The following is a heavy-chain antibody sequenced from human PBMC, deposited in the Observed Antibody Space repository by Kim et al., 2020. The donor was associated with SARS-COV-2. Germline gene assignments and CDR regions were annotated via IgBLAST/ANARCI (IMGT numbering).Heavy chain of an antibody. CDR1: GGSISSSNW. D-gene: IGHD4-17*01. J-gene: IGHJ4*02. CDR3: ARARVDYGDYFYYFDY. CDR2: IYHSGST. V-gene: IGHV4-4*02. Sequence: SETLSLTCAVSGGSISSSNWWSWVRQPPGKGLEWIGEIYHSGSTNYNPSLKSRVTISVDKSKNQFSLKLSSVTAADTAVYYCARARVDYGDYFYYFDYWGQGTLVTVSS.